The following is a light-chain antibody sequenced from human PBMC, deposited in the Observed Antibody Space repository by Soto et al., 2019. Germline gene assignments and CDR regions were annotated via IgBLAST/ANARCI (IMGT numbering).Light chain of an antibody. J-gene: IGKJ2*03. CDR1: QGISNY. V-gene: IGKV1-17*03. Sequence: DIQMTQSPSAMSASVGDRVTITFRASQGISNYLVWFQQKPGKVPKRLIYAVSRLQTGVPSRFSGSGSGTEFTLTISSLQPEDSATYYCQQYDNFPRFGQGTKVDIK. CDR2: AVS. CDR3: QQYDNFPR.